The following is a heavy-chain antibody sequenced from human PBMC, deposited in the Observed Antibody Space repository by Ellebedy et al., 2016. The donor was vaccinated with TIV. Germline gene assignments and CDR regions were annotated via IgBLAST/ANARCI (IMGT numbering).Heavy chain of an antibody. J-gene: IGHJ4*02. D-gene: IGHD6-13*01. V-gene: IGHV3-11*03. CDR3: ARNLAAAAGTFDY. CDR2: ISSSSSYT. CDR1: GFTFSDYY. Sequence: GESLKISCAASGFTFSDYYMSWIRQAPGKGLEWVSYISSSSSYTNYADSVKGRFTISRDNSKNTLYLQMNSLRAEDTAVYYCARNLAAAAGTFDYWGQGTLVTVSS.